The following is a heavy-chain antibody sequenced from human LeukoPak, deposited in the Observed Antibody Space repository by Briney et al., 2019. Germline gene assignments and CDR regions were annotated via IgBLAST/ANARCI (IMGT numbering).Heavy chain of an antibody. V-gene: IGHV3-48*01. Sequence: HPGGSLRLSCAASGFSFSLYPMNWVRQAPGKGLEWLSNIRDSGGEMYYADSVKGRFTITRDNAKNTLYLQMNGLRVEDTAVYFCARDHNWAFDFWGRGSLVTVSS. J-gene: IGHJ4*02. CDR1: GFSFSLYP. D-gene: IGHD1-1*01. CDR2: IRDSGGEM. CDR3: ARDHNWAFDF.